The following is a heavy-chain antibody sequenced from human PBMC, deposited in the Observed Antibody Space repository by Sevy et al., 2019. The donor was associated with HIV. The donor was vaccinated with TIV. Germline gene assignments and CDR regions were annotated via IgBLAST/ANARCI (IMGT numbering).Heavy chain of an antibody. Sequence: GGSLRLSCAASGFDFSIYSMSWVRQAPGKGLEWVSTLSFGCGKINYADSVKGRLTISRVNSKSSVYLQMNNMRVEDTAVYYCAREGCAKPHDYWGQGTLVTVSS. D-gene: IGHD2-2*02. CDR3: AREGCAKPHDY. V-gene: IGHV3-23*01. CDR1: GFDFSIYS. J-gene: IGHJ4*02. CDR2: LSFGCGKI.